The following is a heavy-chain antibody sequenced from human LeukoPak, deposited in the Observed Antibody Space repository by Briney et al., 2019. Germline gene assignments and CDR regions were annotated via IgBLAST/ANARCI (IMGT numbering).Heavy chain of an antibody. V-gene: IGHV3-30*02. Sequence: GGSLRLSCAASGFTFSSYGMQWVRQAPGKGLEWVAFIQYDGSNKYYADSVKGRFTISRDNSKNTVYLQMNSLRAEDKAVYYCVKAWIVAAVEYWGQGTLVTVST. CDR3: VKAWIVAAVEY. CDR1: GFTFSSYG. D-gene: IGHD1-26*01. J-gene: IGHJ4*02. CDR2: IQYDGSNK.